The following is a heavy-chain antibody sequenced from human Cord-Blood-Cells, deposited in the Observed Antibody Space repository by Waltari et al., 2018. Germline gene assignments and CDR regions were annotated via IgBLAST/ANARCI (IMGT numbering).Heavy chain of an antibody. CDR2: IYHSGST. D-gene: IGHD6-13*01. V-gene: IGHV4-38-2*01. CDR1: GYSLSSGYY. Sequence: QVQLQESGPGLVKPSETLSLTCAVPGYSLSSGYYWGWIRQPPGKGREWIGSIYHSGSTYYNPSLKSRVTISVDTSKNQFSLKLSSVTAADTAVYYCARAAGTDRYYYYYGMDVWGQGTTVTVSS. CDR3: ARAAGTDRYYYYYGMDV. J-gene: IGHJ6*02.